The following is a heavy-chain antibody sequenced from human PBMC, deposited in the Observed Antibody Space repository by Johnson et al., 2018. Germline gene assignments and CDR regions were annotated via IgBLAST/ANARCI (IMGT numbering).Heavy chain of an antibody. V-gene: IGHV3-66*02. Sequence: QLLQSGGGLVQPGGSLRLSCAASGFTVSSNYMSWVRQAPGKGLEWVSVIYSGGSTYYADSVKGRFTISRDNSKNTLYLQMNSLRAEDTAVYYWSRDRVTNARGQNYYYYYYMDVWGKGTTVTVSS. D-gene: IGHD2-21*02. CDR3: SRDRVTNARGQNYYYYYYMDV. J-gene: IGHJ6*03. CDR2: IYSGGST. CDR1: GFTVSSNY.